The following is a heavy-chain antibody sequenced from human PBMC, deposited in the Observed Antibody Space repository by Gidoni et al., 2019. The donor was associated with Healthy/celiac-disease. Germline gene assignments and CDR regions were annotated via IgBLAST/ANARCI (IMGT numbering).Heavy chain of an antibody. V-gene: IGHV3-30-3*01. CDR1: GFTFSSYA. CDR3: ARVRRGYGMDV. J-gene: IGHJ6*02. CDR2: ISYDGSNK. Sequence: QVQLVASGGGVVQPGRSLRHSCAATGFTFSSYAMHWLRPAPGKGLEWVVVISYDGSNKYYADSVKGRFTISRDNSKNTLYLQMNSLRAEDTAVYYCARVRRGYGMDVWGQGTTVTVSS.